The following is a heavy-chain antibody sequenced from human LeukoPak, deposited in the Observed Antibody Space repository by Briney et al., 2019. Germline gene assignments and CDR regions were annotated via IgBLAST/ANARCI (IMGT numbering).Heavy chain of an antibody. D-gene: IGHD2-2*01. CDR2: VNPNSGNS. CDR3: ARPYCSSKTCKRWFDP. V-gene: IGHV1-8*03. J-gene: IGHJ5*02. CDR1: GYTFNTYD. Sequence: ASVMVSCKACGYTFNTYDIHWVRQAAGQGLEWMGWVNPNSGNSGYEQKFQGRVTITMNTSITTAYLGLDNLTSEDTAVYYCARPYCSSKTCKRWFDPWGQGTLVTVSA.